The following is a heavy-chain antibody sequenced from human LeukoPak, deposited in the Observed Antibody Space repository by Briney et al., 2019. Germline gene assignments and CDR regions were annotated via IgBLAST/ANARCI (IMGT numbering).Heavy chain of an antibody. J-gene: IGHJ4*02. D-gene: IGHD6-13*01. Sequence: PGGSLRLSCAASGFTFRTYAMSWVRQAPGKGLEWVSHVSVSGDITYCADSVKGRFTISRDNSKNTLDLQMISLTVEDTAIYYCAKVVAAAGQFDYWGQGTLVTVSS. CDR2: VSVSGDIT. CDR1: GFTFRTYA. V-gene: IGHV3-23*01. CDR3: AKVVAAAGQFDY.